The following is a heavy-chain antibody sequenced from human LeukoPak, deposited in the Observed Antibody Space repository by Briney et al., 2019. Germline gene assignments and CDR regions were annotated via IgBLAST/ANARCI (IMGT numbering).Heavy chain of an antibody. CDR3: ARDEKLRAGVWYFDY. Sequence: GGSLRLSCAASGFTFSSYEMIWVRQAPGKGLEWVSYIGTSGSSIYYADSVKGRFTISRDNAKNSLYLQMNSLRDEDTAVYYCARDEKLRAGVWYFDYWGQGTLVTVSS. CDR2: IGTSGSSI. J-gene: IGHJ4*02. V-gene: IGHV3-48*03. D-gene: IGHD3-16*01. CDR1: GFTFSSYE.